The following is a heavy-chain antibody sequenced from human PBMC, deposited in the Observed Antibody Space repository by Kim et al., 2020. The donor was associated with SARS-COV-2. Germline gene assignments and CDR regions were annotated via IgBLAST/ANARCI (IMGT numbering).Heavy chain of an antibody. D-gene: IGHD2-2*01. CDR2: IKSKTDGGTT. V-gene: IGHV3-15*01. Sequence: GGSLRLSCAASGFTFSNAWMSWVRQAPGKGLEWVGRIKSKTDGGTTDYAAPVKGRFTISRDDSKNTLYLQMNSLKTEDTAVYYCTTMVGGYCSSTSCYYPGLDVENYFDYWCQVTLVTVSS. CDR3: TTMVGGYCSSTSCYYPGLDVENYFDY. CDR1: GFTFSNAW. J-gene: IGHJ4*02.